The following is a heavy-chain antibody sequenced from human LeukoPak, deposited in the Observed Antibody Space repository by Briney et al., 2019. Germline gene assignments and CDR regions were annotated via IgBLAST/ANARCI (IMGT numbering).Heavy chain of an antibody. CDR1: GFTFSSYW. CDR2: LKQDGSEK. D-gene: IGHD3-10*01. Sequence: GGSLRLSCAASGFTFSSYWMSWVRQAPGKGLEWVANLKQDGSEKYYVDSVKGRFTISRDNAKNSLYLQMNSLRAEDTAVYYCARDGYYGSGSYELQDYWGQGTLVSVSS. J-gene: IGHJ4*02. CDR3: ARDGYYGSGSYELQDY. V-gene: IGHV3-7*01.